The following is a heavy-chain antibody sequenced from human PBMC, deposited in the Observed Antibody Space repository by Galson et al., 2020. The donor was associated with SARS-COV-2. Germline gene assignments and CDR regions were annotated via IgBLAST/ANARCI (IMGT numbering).Heavy chain of an antibody. CDR2: ISASGGST. J-gene: IGHJ6*03. CDR1: GFTFSNYA. V-gene: IGHV3-23*01. Sequence: GESLKISCAASGFTFSNYAMTWVRQAPGKGLEWVSAISASGGSTSYADSVKGRITISRDNSKNTLYVQMNSLRAEDTAVYYCAKATSVVVEAGRLPYYVDCWGKGTTVTVSS. CDR3: AKATSVVVEAGRLPYYVDC. D-gene: IGHD2-15*01.